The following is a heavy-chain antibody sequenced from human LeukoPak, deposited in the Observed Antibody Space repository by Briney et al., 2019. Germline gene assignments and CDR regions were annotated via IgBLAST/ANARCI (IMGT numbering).Heavy chain of an antibody. CDR2: IIPIFGTA. CDR1: GGTFSSYA. CDR3: ASRMGDSSGYYDHWFDP. Sequence: SVKVSCKASGGTFSSYAISWVRQAPGQGLEWMGGIIPIFGTANYAQKFQGRVTITTDESTSTAYMELSSLRSEDTAVYYCASRMGDSSGYYDHWFDPWGQGTLVTVSS. V-gene: IGHV1-69*05. J-gene: IGHJ5*02. D-gene: IGHD3-22*01.